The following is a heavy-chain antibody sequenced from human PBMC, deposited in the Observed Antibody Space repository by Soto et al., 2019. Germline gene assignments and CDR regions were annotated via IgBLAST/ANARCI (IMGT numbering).Heavy chain of an antibody. CDR3: ARLRVLGQLVHAFDI. CDR2: IIPIFGTA. D-gene: IGHD6-13*01. Sequence: SVKVSCKASGGTFSSYSISWVRQAPGQGLEWMGGIIPIFGTANYAQKFQGRVTITADESTSTAYMELSSLRSEDTAVYYCARLRVLGQLVHAFDIWGQGTMVTVSS. CDR1: GGTFSSYS. J-gene: IGHJ3*02. V-gene: IGHV1-69*13.